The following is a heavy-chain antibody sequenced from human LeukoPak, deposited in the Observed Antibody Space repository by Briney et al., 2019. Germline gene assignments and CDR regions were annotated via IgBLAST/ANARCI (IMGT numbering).Heavy chain of an antibody. J-gene: IGHJ4*02. CDR3: ARLTRQLSGSTNDY. CDR1: GFTFSSYA. CDR2: ISSTSSTI. D-gene: IGHD3-10*01. Sequence: GGSLRLSCAASGFTFSSYAMSWVRHIPGKRLEWLSYISSTSSTIYYADSVKGRFTVSRDNAKNSLYLQMNSLRAEDTAVCYCARLTRQLSGSTNDYWGPGTLVTVSS. V-gene: IGHV3-48*01.